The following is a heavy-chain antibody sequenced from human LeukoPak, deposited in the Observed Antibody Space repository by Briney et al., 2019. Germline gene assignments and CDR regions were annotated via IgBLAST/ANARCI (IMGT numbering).Heavy chain of an antibody. Sequence: PSETLSLTCTVSGGSISSSSYYWGWIRQPPGKGLEWIGSIYYSGSTYYNPSLKSRVTISVDTSKNQFSLKLSSVTAADTAVYYCGCGYSYGYVPLFDYWGQGTLVTVSS. CDR1: GGSISSSSYY. D-gene: IGHD5-18*01. CDR2: IYYSGST. J-gene: IGHJ4*02. V-gene: IGHV4-39*01. CDR3: GCGYSYGYVPLFDY.